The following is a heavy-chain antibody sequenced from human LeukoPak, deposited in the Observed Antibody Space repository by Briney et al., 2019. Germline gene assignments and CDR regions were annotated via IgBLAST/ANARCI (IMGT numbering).Heavy chain of an antibody. CDR1: GSTFDDYA. CDR2: INWNSDSI. V-gene: IGHV3-9*01. J-gene: IGHJ4*02. D-gene: IGHD1-26*01. Sequence: GGSLRLSCAVSGSTFDDYAMHWVRQVPGKGLEWVSGINWNSDSIGYADSVKGRFTISRDNAKNSLYLQMNSLRAEDTAVYYCARSGVAGVDYWGQGTLVTVSS. CDR3: ARSGVAGVDY.